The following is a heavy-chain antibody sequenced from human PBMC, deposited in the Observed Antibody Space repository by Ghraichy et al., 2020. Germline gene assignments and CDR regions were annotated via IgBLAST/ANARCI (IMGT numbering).Heavy chain of an antibody. CDR3: ARASSSWASYYYYYAMDV. CDR1: GGSVNSGAYY. J-gene: IGHJ6*02. V-gene: IGHV4-61*08. D-gene: IGHD6-6*01. CDR2: VYYSGRT. Sequence: TLSLTCTVSGGSVNSGAYYWSWIRQSPGKGLEWIGFVYYSGRTNYNPSLKSRVTISADKSKNQFYLKLTSVTAADTATYFCARASSSWASYYYYYAMDVWGQGTTVTVSS.